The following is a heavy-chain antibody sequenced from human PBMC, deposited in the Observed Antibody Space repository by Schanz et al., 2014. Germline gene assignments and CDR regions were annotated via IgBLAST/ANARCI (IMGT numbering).Heavy chain of an antibody. V-gene: IGHV1-18*01. J-gene: IGHJ4*02. CDR2: INGYNGHT. CDR3: ARDQSPYTNSSDVRYFDY. Sequence: QVQLVQSGAEVKKPGSSVKVSCKASRSTFSSYTISWVRQARGQGLEWMGWINGYNGHTLYAQKFQGRVTMTADTSTSTAYMDLRSLRSDDTAVYYCARDQSPYTNSSDVRYFDYWGQGSLVTVSS. CDR1: RSTFSSYT. D-gene: IGHD6-6*01.